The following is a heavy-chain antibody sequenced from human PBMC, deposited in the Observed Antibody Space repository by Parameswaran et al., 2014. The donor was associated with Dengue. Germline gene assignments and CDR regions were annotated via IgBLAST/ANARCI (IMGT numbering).Heavy chain of an antibody. CDR3: YGSGSYPDDY. Sequence: WIRQPPGKGLEWVGFIRSKAYGGTTEYAASVKGRFTISRDDSKSIAYLQMNSLKTEDTAVYYCYGSGSYPDDYWGQGTLVTVSS. V-gene: IGHV3-49*02. D-gene: IGHD3-10*01. J-gene: IGHJ4*02. CDR2: IRSKAYGGTT.